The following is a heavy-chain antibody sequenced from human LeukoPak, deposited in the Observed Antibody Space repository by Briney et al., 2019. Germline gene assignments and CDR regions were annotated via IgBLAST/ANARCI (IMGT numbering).Heavy chain of an antibody. V-gene: IGHV1-2*02. Sequence: ASVKVSCKASGYTFTGYYMHWVRQAPGQGLEWMGWINPNSGGTNYAQKFQGRVTMTRDTSISTAYMELSRLRSDDTAVYYCARRISGGYYYAQFDYWGQGTLVTVSS. CDR1: GYTFTGYY. CDR2: INPNSGGT. CDR3: ARRISGGYYYAQFDY. J-gene: IGHJ4*02. D-gene: IGHD3-22*01.